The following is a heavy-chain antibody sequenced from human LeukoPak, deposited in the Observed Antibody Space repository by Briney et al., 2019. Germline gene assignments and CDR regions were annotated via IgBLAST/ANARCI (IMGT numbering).Heavy chain of an antibody. V-gene: IGHV3-23*01. D-gene: IGHD1-14*01. CDR2: ISGSGGST. CDR1: GFTFSSYA. J-gene: IGHJ5*02. CDR3: AKPGSRGLVNWFVP. Sequence: GGSLRLSCAASGFTFSSYAMSWVRQAPGKGLEWVSAISGSGGSTYYADSVKGRFTISRDNSENTLYLQMNSLRAEDTAVYYCAKPGSRGLVNWFVPWGQGTLVTVSS.